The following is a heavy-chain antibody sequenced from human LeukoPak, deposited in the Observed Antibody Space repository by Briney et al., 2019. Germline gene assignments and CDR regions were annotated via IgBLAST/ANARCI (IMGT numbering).Heavy chain of an antibody. D-gene: IGHD2-2*01. J-gene: IGHJ3*02. CDR2: VYYSGGT. CDR3: ARDRCNSTTCASRGAFDI. CDR1: GGSINSYY. V-gene: IGHV4-59*12. Sequence: SETLSLTCTVSGGSINSYYWSWIRQPPGKGLEWIGQVYYSGGTNYNPSLKSRVSISVDTPKNQLSLKLSSVTAADTAVYYCARDRCNSTTCASRGAFDIWGQGTMVTVS.